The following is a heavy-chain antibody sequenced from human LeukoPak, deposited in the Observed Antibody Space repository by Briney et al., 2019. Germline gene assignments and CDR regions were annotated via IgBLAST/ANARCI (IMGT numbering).Heavy chain of an antibody. J-gene: IGHJ4*02. Sequence: GGSLRLPCTASGFTFGDYAMSWVRQAPGKGPEWVGFIRSKAYGGTTDYAASVKGRFTISRDDSKSIAYLQMNSLKTEDTAVYYCTKGSTPFDCWGQGTLVTVSS. CDR1: GFTFGDYA. CDR3: TKGSTPFDC. V-gene: IGHV3-49*04. D-gene: IGHD6-13*01. CDR2: IRSKAYGGTT.